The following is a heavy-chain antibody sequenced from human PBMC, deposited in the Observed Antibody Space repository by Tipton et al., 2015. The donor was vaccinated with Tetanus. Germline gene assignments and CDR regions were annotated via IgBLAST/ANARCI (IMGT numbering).Heavy chain of an antibody. CDR3: AGVAGGWLQPVRAFDI. CDR2: ISSSSSTI. D-gene: IGHD5-24*01. CDR1: GFTFSSYS. Sequence: SLRLSCAASGFTFSSYSMNWVRQAPGKGLEWVSYISSSSSTIYYADSVKGRFTISRDNAKNSLYPQMNSLRDEDTAVYYCAGVAGGWLQPVRAFDIWGQGTMVTVSS. V-gene: IGHV3-48*02. J-gene: IGHJ3*02.